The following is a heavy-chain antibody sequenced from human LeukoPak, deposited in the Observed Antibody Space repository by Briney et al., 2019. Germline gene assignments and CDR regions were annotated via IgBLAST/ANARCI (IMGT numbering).Heavy chain of an antibody. CDR3: ARQLLWFGELGWFDP. CDR2: ICPGDSDI. V-gene: IGHV5-51*01. J-gene: IGHJ5*02. Sequence: RGGSLKISCKGSGYSFTSYWIGWVGQMPGRGLEWLGIICPGDSDIKYSPSFQGQVTISADKSISTAYLQWSSLKASDTAIYYCARQLLWFGELGWFDPWGQGTLVTVSS. CDR1: GYSFTSYW. D-gene: IGHD3-10*01.